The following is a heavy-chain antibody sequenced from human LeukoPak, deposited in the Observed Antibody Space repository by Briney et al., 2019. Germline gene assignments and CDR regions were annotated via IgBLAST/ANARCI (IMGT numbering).Heavy chain of an antibody. CDR1: GFTFTNYA. CDR3: ARGRRTSHQLTYYFDY. J-gene: IGHJ4*02. Sequence: ASVKVSCKASGFTFTNYAIHWVRQAPGQRLEWMGWINAGNGNTKYSQKFQGRVTITRDTSASTAYMELSSLRSEDTAVYYCARGRRTSHQLTYYFDYWGQGTLVTVSS. V-gene: IGHV1-3*01. D-gene: IGHD2-2*01. CDR2: INAGNGNT.